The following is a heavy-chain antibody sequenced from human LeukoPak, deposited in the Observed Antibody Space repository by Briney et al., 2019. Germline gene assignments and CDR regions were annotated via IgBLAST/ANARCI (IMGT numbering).Heavy chain of an antibody. V-gene: IGHV3-53*01. J-gene: IGHJ4*02. CDR2: IYSGGST. CDR1: GFTVSSNY. CDR3: AREGDYDGKNY. Sequence: HAGGSLRLSCAASGFTVSSNYMSWARQAPGKGLEWVSVIYSGGSTYYADSVKGRFTISRDNSKNTLYLQMNSLRAEDTAVYYCAREGDYDGKNYWGQGTLVTVSS. D-gene: IGHD4-17*01.